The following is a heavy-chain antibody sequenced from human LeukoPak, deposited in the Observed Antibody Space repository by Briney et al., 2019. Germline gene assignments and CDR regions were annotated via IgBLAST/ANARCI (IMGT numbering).Heavy chain of an antibody. J-gene: IGHJ6*03. CDR3: ARGRGGSYYYYMDV. Sequence: ASVKVSCKASGYTFTGYYIHWVRQAPGQGLERMGWINPNSGSTNYAQKFQGRVTMTRDTSISTAYMELSRLRSDDTAAYYCARGRGGSYYYYMDVWGKGTTVTVSS. CDR1: GYTFTGYY. V-gene: IGHV1-2*02. CDR2: INPNSGST. D-gene: IGHD3-10*01.